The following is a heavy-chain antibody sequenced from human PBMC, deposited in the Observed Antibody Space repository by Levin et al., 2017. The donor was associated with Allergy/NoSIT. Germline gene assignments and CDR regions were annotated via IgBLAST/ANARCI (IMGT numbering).Heavy chain of an antibody. V-gene: IGHV4-39*07. CDR2: IYYSGST. CDR1: GGSISSSSYY. Sequence: SQTLSLTCTVPGGSISSSSYYWGWIRQPPGKGLEWIGSIYYSGSTYYNPSLKSRVTISVDTSKNQFSLKLSSVTAADTAVYYCARGGHVVVAPSDYWGQGTLVTVSS. D-gene: IGHD2-15*01. J-gene: IGHJ4*02. CDR3: ARGGHVVVAPSDY.